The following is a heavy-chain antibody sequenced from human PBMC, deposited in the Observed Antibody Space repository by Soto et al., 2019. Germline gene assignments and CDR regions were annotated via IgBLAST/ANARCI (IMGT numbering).Heavy chain of an antibody. CDR1: GFTFSSYA. V-gene: IGHV3-23*01. CDR2: ISGSGGNT. Sequence: EVQLLESGGGLVQPGGSLRLSCAASGFTFSSYAMSWVRQAPGKGLEWVSAISGSGGNTYYADSVKGRFTISRDNSKNTLDLQMNSLRAEDTAVYYCAKDRGDSSSVVYWGQGTLVTVSS. CDR3: AKDRGDSSSVVY. D-gene: IGHD6-6*01. J-gene: IGHJ4*02.